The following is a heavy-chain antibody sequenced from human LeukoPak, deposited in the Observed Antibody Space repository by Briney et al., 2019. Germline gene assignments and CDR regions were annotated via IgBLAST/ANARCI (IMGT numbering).Heavy chain of an antibody. CDR1: GFTFSSYS. CDR3: ARLGGLLRDAFDI. V-gene: IGHV3-21*01. D-gene: IGHD3-10*01. Sequence: GGSLRLSCAASGFTFSSYSMNWVRQAPGKGLEWVSSISSSSSYIYYADSVKGRFTISRDNAKNSLYLQMNSLRAEDTAVYYCARLGGLLRDAFDIWGQGTMVTVSS. J-gene: IGHJ3*02. CDR2: ISSSSSYI.